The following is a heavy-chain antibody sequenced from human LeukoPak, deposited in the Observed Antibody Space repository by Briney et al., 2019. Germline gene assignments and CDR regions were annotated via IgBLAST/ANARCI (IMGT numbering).Heavy chain of an antibody. J-gene: IGHJ3*02. V-gene: IGHV4-30-4*01. CDR2: IYYSGST. D-gene: IGHD3-22*01. CDR3: ARGYYYYDSSGPI. Sequence: SETLSLTCTVSGGSISRGDYYWSWIRQPPGKGLEWIGYIYYSGSTYYNPSLKSRVTISVDTSKNQFSLKLSSVTAADTAVYYCARGYYYYDSSGPIWGQGTMVTVSS. CDR1: GGSISRGDYY.